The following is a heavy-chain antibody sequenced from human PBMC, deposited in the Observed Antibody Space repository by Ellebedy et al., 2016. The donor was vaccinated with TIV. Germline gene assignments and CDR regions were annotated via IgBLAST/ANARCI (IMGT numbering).Heavy chain of an antibody. CDR2: IKSKTFDGAT. CDR1: GFTFSNVW. V-gene: IGHV3-15*07. CDR3: TTDDFVSGRGGWGDY. J-gene: IGHJ4*02. Sequence: GESLKISCAASGFTFSNVWMNWVRRAPGKGLEWVGRIKSKTFDGATEYAAPVKGRFTISRDDSKNTLYLQMDSLNTEDTAVYYCTTDDFVSGRGGWGDYWGQGTLVTVSS. D-gene: IGHD3-10*01.